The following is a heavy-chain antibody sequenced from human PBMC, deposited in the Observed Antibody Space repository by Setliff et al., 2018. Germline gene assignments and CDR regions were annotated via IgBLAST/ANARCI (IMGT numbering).Heavy chain of an antibody. CDR3: STGSDGW. V-gene: IGHV3-15*01. J-gene: IGHJ4*02. CDR2: IKSAADGGTI. CDR1: GVSINSLSW. D-gene: IGHD2-15*01. Sequence: ETLSLTCAVSGVSINSLSWWSWVRQSPGKGLEWVGRIKSAADGGTIEYAAAVNGRFTVSRDDSKNTLFLQMNSLKTEDTGTYYCSTGSDGWWGQGTLVTVSS.